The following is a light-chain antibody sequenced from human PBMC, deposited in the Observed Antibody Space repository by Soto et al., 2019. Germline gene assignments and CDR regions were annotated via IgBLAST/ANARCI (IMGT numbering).Light chain of an antibody. V-gene: IGKV3-20*01. J-gene: IGKJ3*01. CDR1: ESMSSNY. CDR2: AAS. Sequence: ESVLTQSPGTLSLSPGDRATLSCRASESMSSNYLAWYQQKPGQAPRLLIYAASSRASGIPDRFSGSGSGTDFTLTISRLEPEDFAVYYCQQYGGPRGLFPFGPGTKVDIK. CDR3: QQYGGPRGLFP.